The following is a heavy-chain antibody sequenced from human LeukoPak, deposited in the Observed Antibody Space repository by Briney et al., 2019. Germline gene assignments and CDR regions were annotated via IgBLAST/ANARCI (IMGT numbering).Heavy chain of an antibody. J-gene: IGHJ6*03. CDR3: ARRHYDSVDDYYYYYMDV. D-gene: IGHD3-22*01. CDR1: GFTFSSYG. Sequence: GGSLRLSCAASGFTFSSYGMSWVRQAPGKGLEWVSSISSSSSYIYYADSVKGRFTISRDNAKNSLYLQMNSLRAEDTAVYYCARRHYDSVDDYYYYYMDVWGKGTTVTVSS. V-gene: IGHV3-21*01. CDR2: ISSSSSYI.